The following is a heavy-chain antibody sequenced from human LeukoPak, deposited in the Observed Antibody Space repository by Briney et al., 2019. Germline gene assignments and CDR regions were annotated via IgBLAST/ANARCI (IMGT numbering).Heavy chain of an antibody. Sequence: SETLSLTCTVSGGSITSYYLSWIRQPPGKGLEWIGYIYYSGSTNYNPSLKSRVTISVDTSKNQFSLKLSSVTAADTAVYYCASYSGSYGKRRSNWFDPWGQGTLVTVSS. D-gene: IGHD3-10*01. CDR3: ASYSGSYGKRRSNWFDP. CDR2: IYYSGST. J-gene: IGHJ5*02. V-gene: IGHV4-59*08. CDR1: GGSITSYY.